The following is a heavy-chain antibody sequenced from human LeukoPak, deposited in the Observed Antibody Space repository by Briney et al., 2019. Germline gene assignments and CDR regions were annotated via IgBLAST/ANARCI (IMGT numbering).Heavy chain of an antibody. V-gene: IGHV4-34*01. CDR2: INHSGST. Sequence: PSETLSLTCAVYGGSFSGYYWSWIRQPPGKGLEWIGEINHSGSTNYNPSLKSRVTISLDTSKNQFSLKLSSVTAADTAVYYCARDPYYYDSSGYAFDYWGQGTLVTVSS. CDR1: GGSFSGYY. D-gene: IGHD3-22*01. J-gene: IGHJ4*02. CDR3: ARDPYYYDSSGYAFDY.